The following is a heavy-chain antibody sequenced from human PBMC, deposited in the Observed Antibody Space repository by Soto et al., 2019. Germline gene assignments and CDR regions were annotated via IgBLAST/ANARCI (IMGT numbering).Heavy chain of an antibody. CDR1: GGTFSSYA. D-gene: IGHD6-13*01. Sequence: QVQLVQSGAEVKKPGSSVKVSCKASGGTFSSYAISWVRQAPGQGLEWMGGIIPIFGTANYAQKFQGSVTITADESTRTAYVELSSLRSEDTAVYYGASENSTPTKRWFDPWGQGTLVTVFS. V-gene: IGHV1-69*12. J-gene: IGHJ5*02. CDR2: IIPIFGTA. CDR3: ASENSTPTKRWFDP.